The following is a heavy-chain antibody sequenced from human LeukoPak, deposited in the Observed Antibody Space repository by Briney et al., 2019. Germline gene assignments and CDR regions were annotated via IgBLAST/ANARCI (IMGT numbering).Heavy chain of an antibody. CDR1: GFTFSSYS. CDR3: ARDRRDNYGVPGYYYYMDV. D-gene: IGHD4-17*01. J-gene: IGHJ6*03. Sequence: GGSLRLSCAASGFTFSSYSMNWVRQAPGKGLEWVSSISSSSYIYYADSVKGRFTISRDNAKNSLYLQMNSLRAEDTAVYYCARDRRDNYGVPGYYYYMDVWGKGTTVTVSS. CDR2: ISSSSYI. V-gene: IGHV3-21*01.